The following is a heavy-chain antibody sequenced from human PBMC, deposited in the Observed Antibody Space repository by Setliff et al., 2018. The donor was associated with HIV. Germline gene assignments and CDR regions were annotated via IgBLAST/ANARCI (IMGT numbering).Heavy chain of an antibody. J-gene: IGHJ3*02. D-gene: IGHD5-18*01. CDR3: ARRGYGYGYPIDAFDI. CDR2: IYYSGST. CDR1: GGSTSSYY. Sequence: SETLSLTCTVSGGSTSSYYWSWIRQPPGKGLEWIVYIYYSGSTNYNASLQSRVTISVDTSKNQFSLKLSSVTAADTAVYYCARRGYGYGYPIDAFDIWGQGRMVTVSS. V-gene: IGHV4-59*08.